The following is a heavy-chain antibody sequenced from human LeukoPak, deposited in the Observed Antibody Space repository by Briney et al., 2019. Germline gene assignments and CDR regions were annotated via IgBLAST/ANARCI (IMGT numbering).Heavy chain of an antibody. J-gene: IGHJ4*02. CDR3: ARDRRGSRYYYDSSVALHDY. D-gene: IGHD3-22*01. CDR2: ISAYNGNT. Sequence: ASVKVSCKASGYTFTSYGISWVRQAPGQGLERMGWISAYNGNTNYAQKLQGRVTMTTDTSTSTAYMELRSLRSDDTAVYYCARDRRGSRYYYDSSVALHDYWGQGTLVTVSS. V-gene: IGHV1-18*01. CDR1: GYTFTSYG.